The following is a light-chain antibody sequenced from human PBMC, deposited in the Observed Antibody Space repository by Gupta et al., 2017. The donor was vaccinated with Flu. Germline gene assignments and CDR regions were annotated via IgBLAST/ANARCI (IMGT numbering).Light chain of an antibody. CDR1: QSVSSY. CDR2: DAS. CDR3: QHGTNGHPEYT. Sequence: EMMLTQSPATLSLSPGERATLSCRASQSVSSYLAWYQQKPGQAPRLLIYDASNRATGITARFSGSGDGTDFTLTIISREPEDFAVYYCQHGTNGHPEYTFGQGTKMEIK. V-gene: IGKV3-11*01. J-gene: IGKJ2*01.